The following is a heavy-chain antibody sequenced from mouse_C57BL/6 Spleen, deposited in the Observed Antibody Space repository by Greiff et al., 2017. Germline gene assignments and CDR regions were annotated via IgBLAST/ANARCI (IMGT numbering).Heavy chain of an antibody. CDR2: IDPSDSET. CDR3: ARGIYYGSSYDY. V-gene: IGHV1-52*01. D-gene: IGHD1-1*01. J-gene: IGHJ2*01. Sequence: QVQLQQPGAELVRPGSSVKLSCKASGYTFTSYWMHWVKQRPIQGLEWIGNIDPSDSETNYNQKFKDKATLTVDKSSSTAYMQLSSLTSEDSAVYYCARGIYYGSSYDYWGQGTTLTVSS. CDR1: GYTFTSYW.